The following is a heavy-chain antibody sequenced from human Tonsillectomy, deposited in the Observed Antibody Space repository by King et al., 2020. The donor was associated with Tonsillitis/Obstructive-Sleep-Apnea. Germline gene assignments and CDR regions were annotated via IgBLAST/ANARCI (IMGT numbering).Heavy chain of an antibody. CDR3: AKGSSSGYSSSSIRGGAFDI. D-gene: IGHD6-13*01. CDR1: GFTFDDYT. J-gene: IGHJ3*02. V-gene: IGHV3-43*01. CDR2: ISWDGGST. Sequence: VQLVESGGVVVQPGGSLRLSCAASGFTFDDYTMHWVRQAPGKGLDWVSLISWDGGSTYYADSVKGRFTISRDNSKNSLYLQMNSLRTEDTALYYCAKGSSSGYSSSSIRGGAFDIWGQGTMVTVSS.